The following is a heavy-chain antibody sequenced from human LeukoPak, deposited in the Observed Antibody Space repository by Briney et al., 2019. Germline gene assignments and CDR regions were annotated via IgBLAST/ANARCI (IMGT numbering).Heavy chain of an antibody. Sequence: ASVKVSCKVSGYTLTELSMHWVRQAPGRGLEWMGGFDPEDGETIYAQKFQGRVTMTEDTSTDTAYMELSSLRSEDTAVYYCATAWRGSRYYYYYYMDVWGKGTTVTVSS. J-gene: IGHJ6*03. D-gene: IGHD1-26*01. V-gene: IGHV1-24*01. CDR3: ATAWRGSRYYYYYYMDV. CDR1: GYTLTELS. CDR2: FDPEDGET.